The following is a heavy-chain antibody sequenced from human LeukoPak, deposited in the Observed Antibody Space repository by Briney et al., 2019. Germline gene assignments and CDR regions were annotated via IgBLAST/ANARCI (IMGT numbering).Heavy chain of an antibody. CDR1: GFTFSSYA. V-gene: IGHV3-23*01. D-gene: IGHD3-10*01. CDR3: AKELPWFGELLTASDY. J-gene: IGHJ4*02. Sequence: GGSLRLSCASSGFTFSSYAMSWVRQAPGKGLEWVSAISGSGGSTYYADSVKGRFTISRDNSKNTLYLQMNSLRAEDTAVYYCAKELPWFGELLTASDYWGQGTLVTVSS. CDR2: ISGSGGST.